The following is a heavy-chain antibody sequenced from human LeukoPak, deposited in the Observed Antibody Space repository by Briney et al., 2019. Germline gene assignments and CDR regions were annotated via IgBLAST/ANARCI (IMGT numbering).Heavy chain of an antibody. D-gene: IGHD5-12*01. Sequence: SQTLSLTCAISGDSVSSNSAAWNWIRQSPSRGLEWLGRTYYRSKWYNDYAVSVKSRITINPDTSKNQFSLQLNSMTPEDTAVYYCARMVGSGYDYSDFYWYFDLWGRGTLVTVSS. V-gene: IGHV6-1*01. J-gene: IGHJ2*01. CDR3: ARMVGSGYDYSDFYWYFDL. CDR2: TYYRSKWYN. CDR1: GDSVSSNSAA.